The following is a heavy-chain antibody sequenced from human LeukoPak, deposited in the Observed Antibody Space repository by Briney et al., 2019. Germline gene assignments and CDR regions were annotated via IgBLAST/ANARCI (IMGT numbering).Heavy chain of an antibody. J-gene: IGHJ4*02. D-gene: IGHD6-6*01. CDR1: GGSISSDY. CDR2: IYYSGST. V-gene: IGHV4-59*01. CDR3: ARGGLAARRYFGY. Sequence: SETLSLTCTVSGGSISSDYWSWIRQPPGKGLEWIGNIYYSGSTNYNPSLKSRVTISVDTSNNQFSLKVNSVTAADTAVYYCARGGLAARRYFGYWGQGTLVTVSS.